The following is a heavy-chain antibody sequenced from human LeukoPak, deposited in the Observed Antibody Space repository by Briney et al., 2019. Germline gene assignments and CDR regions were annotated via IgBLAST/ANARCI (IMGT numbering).Heavy chain of an antibody. CDR3: VKDHKSGRFFDF. Sequence: PGGSLRLSCVTPGFTFSNIGMNWVRQAPGKGLEWVAAIPGRGDYTYYADSLRGRFSISRDNSKSTLYLQMTSLRAEDTAIYYCVKDHKSGRFFDFWGQGTLVTVSS. CDR2: IPGRGDYT. CDR1: GFTFSNIG. D-gene: IGHD3-16*01. V-gene: IGHV3-23*01. J-gene: IGHJ4*02.